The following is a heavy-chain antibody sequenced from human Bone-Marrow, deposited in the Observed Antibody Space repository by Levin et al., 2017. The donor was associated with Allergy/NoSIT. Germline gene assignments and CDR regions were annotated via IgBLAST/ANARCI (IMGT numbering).Heavy chain of an antibody. CDR2: ISSDGTRT. D-gene: IGHD4-17*01. J-gene: IGHJ4*02. V-gene: IGHV3-30-3*01. CDR1: GFTFRTYP. Sequence: TGGSLRLSCIASGFTFRTYPMHWVRQAPGKGLEWVAAISSDGTRTYYADSVKARFTFSRDNSKNTVYLQMDSLRPEDTAVYYCTRDNGYGDFFDYWGQGTLVTVSS. CDR3: TRDNGYGDFFDY.